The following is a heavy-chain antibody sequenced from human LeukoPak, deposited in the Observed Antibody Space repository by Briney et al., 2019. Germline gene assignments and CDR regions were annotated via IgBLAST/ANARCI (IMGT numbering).Heavy chain of an antibody. J-gene: IGHJ4*02. CDR1: GVSVYTFG. Sequence: GSSLRLSCAAPGVSVYTFGMPWVRQAPGKGLEWVAMMWSESNLFHADSVKGRFNIFRDISKNTLFLQMNSLGAEDTAIYYCATEYNAEEAFYHWGQGTLVTVSS. CDR2: MWSESNL. CDR3: ATEYNAEEAFYH. D-gene: IGHD6-6*01. V-gene: IGHV3-33*01.